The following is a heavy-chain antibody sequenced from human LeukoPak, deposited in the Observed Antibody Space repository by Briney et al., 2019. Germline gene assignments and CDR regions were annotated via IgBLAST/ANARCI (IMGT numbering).Heavy chain of an antibody. V-gene: IGHV5-51*01. CDR1: GYTFTTFW. D-gene: IGHD5-24*01. Sequence: GESLKISCTGSGYTFTTFWIGWVRQMPGKGLEWMGIIYPGDSDTRYSPSFQGHVTISADKSSSTAFLQWRSLKASDTAMYYCATHAPRDAYNSWGQGTMVTISS. CDR3: ATHAPRDAYNS. CDR2: IYPGDSDT. J-gene: IGHJ5*02.